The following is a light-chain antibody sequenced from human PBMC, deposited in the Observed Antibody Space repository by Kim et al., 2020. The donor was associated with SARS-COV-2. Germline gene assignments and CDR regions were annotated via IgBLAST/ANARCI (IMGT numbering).Light chain of an antibody. Sequence: ELTQPPSASGTPGQRVTISCSGSSSNIGNNYLYWYQQLPGTAPKLLIYRNNQRPSGVPDRFSGSKSGTSASLAISGLRSEDEADYYCATWADSLSGWVFGGGTQLTVL. CDR3: ATWADSLSGWV. V-gene: IGLV1-47*01. CDR2: RNN. J-gene: IGLJ3*02. CDR1: SSNIGNNY.